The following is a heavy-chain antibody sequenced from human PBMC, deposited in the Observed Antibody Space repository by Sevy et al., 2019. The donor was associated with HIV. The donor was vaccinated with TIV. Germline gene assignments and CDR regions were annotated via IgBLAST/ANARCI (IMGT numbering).Heavy chain of an antibody. Sequence: ASVKVSCKVSGYTLTELSMHWVRQAPGKGLEWMGGFDPEDGETIYAQKFQGRVTITEDTSTDTAYMELSSLRSEDTAVYYCATASKNILTGPYYYYGMDVWGQGTTVTVSS. J-gene: IGHJ6*02. CDR3: ATASKNILTGPYYYYGMDV. CDR1: GYTLTELS. V-gene: IGHV1-24*01. D-gene: IGHD3-9*01. CDR2: FDPEDGET.